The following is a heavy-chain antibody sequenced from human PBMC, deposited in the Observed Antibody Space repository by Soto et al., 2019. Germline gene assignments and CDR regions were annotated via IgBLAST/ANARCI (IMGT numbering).Heavy chain of an antibody. CDR3: ARASYCSGGSCYPSEEDWFDP. J-gene: IGHJ5*02. CDR1: GGSISSGGYS. D-gene: IGHD2-15*01. CDR2: IYHSGST. V-gene: IGHV4-30-2*01. Sequence: QLQLQESGSGLVKPSQTLSLTCAVSGGSISSGGYSWSWIRQPPGKGLEWIGYIYHSGSTYYNPSLXXXVTISVDRSKXXFXLXXSSVTAADTAVYYCARASYCSGGSCYPSEEDWFDPWGQGTLVTVSS.